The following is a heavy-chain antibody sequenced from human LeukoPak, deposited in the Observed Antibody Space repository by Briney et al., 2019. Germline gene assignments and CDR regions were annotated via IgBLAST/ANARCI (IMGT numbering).Heavy chain of an antibody. CDR2: ISSSSSYI. Sequence: GGSLRLSCAASGFTFSSYSMNWVRQAPGKGLEWVSSISSSSSYIYYADSVKGRFTISRDNAKNSLYLQMNSLRAEDTAVYYCARDWYYYGSGSYWIDYWGQGTLVTASS. CDR1: GFTFSSYS. J-gene: IGHJ4*02. V-gene: IGHV3-21*01. CDR3: ARDWYYYGSGSYWIDY. D-gene: IGHD3-10*01.